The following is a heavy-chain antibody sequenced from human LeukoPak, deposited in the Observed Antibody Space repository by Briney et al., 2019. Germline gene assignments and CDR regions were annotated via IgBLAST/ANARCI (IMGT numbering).Heavy chain of an antibody. CDR2: ISSGGSTI. V-gene: IGHV3-11*01. CDR3: ARYGGSSGHFDY. D-gene: IGHD6-19*01. J-gene: IGHJ4*02. Sequence: AGGSLRLSCAASGFTFSDYQMIWIRQAPGKGLKWISYISSGGSTIYYADSVKGRFTISRDNAKNSLYLQMNSLRAEDTAVYYCARYGGSSGHFDYWGQGTLVTVSS. CDR1: GFTFSDYQ.